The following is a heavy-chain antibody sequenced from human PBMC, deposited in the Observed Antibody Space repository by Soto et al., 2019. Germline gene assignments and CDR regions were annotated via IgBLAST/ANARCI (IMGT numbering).Heavy chain of an antibody. CDR1: GGSISSGGYY. Sequence: SETLSLTCTVSGGSISSGGYYWSWIRQHPGKGLEWIGYIYYSGSTYYNPSLKSRVTISVGTSKNQFSLKLSSVTAADTAVYYCARGPIHVDIVATIYGGLFDYWGQGTLVTVSS. D-gene: IGHD5-12*01. J-gene: IGHJ4*02. CDR2: IYYSGST. CDR3: ARGPIHVDIVATIYGGLFDY. V-gene: IGHV4-31*03.